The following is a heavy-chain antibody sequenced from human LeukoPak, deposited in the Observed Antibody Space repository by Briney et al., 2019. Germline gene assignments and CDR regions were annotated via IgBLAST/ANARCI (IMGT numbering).Heavy chain of an antibody. J-gene: IGHJ4*02. CDR3: AKEEAGAVAGRFDH. CDR2: IGGTGATT. CDR1: GFSFSSYA. Sequence: GGSLRLSCAASGFSFSSYAMTWVRQAPGKGLEWVSVIGGTGATTYYADSVKGRFTISRDNSKNTLYLQMNSLRAEDTAVYYCAKEEAGAVAGRFDHWGQGTLVTVSS. V-gene: IGHV3-23*01. D-gene: IGHD6-19*01.